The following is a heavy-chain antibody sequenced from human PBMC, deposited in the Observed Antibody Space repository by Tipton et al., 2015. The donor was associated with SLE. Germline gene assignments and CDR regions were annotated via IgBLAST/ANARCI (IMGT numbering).Heavy chain of an antibody. D-gene: IGHD2-2*01. CDR1: GYSISTSDSNW. CDR3: ARGCSSSTCEPFYFFGMDV. V-gene: IGHV4-28*03. CDR2: IYYRGTA. J-gene: IGHJ6*02. Sequence: LRLSCAVSGYSISTSDSNWWGWIRQPPGKGLEWIGYIYYRGTAYYNPSLRSRVTVSVDTSKNQFSLRLISVTAADTAVYYCARGCSSSTCEPFYFFGMDVWGQGTTVTVSS.